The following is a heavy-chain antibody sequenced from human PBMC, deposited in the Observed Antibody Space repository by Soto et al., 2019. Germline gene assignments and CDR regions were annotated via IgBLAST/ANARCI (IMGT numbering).Heavy chain of an antibody. CDR1: GFSLSNARMG. CDR3: ARMRVHYDILTGYSLTKFDY. J-gene: IGHJ4*02. Sequence: QVTLKESGPVLVKPTETLTLTCTVSGFSLSNARMGVSWIRQPPGKALEWLAHIFSNDEKSYSTSLKSRLTISNDPSKSQVVLTMTNMDPVDTSTYYCARMRVHYDILTGYSLTKFDYWGQGTLVTVSS. D-gene: IGHD3-9*01. CDR2: IFSNDEK. V-gene: IGHV2-26*01.